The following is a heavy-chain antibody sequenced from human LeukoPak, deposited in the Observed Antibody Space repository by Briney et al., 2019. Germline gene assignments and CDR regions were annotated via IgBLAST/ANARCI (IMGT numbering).Heavy chain of an antibody. J-gene: IGHJ2*01. CDR1: GVTLSSYA. Sequence: GGSLRLSCTASGVTLSSYAMSWARQAPGKGLEWVSGISSSGSGGNTYYADSVKGRFTISRDSSKNTLFLHMNTLRAEDTAIYYCAKDSTVGASYWYFDLWGRGTLVTVSS. CDR3: AKDSTVGASYWYFDL. V-gene: IGHV3-23*01. CDR2: ISSSGSGGNT. D-gene: IGHD1-26*01.